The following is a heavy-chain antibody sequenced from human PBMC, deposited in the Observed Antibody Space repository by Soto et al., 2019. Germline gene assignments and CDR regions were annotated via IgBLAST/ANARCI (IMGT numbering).Heavy chain of an antibody. CDR3: ARDNGSGSYYNHYYYYGMDV. CDR1: GGSISSYY. CDR2: IYTSGST. V-gene: IGHV4-4*07. D-gene: IGHD3-10*01. J-gene: IGHJ6*02. Sequence: SETLSLTCTVSGGSISSYYWSWIRQPAGKGLEWIGRIYTSGSTNYNPSLKSRVTMSVDTSKNQFSLKLSSVTAADTAVYYCARDNGSGSYYNHYYYYGMDVWGQGTTVTVSS.